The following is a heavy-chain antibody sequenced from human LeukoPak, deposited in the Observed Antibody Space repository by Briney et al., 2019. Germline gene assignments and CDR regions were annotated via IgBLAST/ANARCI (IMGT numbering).Heavy chain of an antibody. CDR1: GFTVSSNY. D-gene: IGHD1-26*01. V-gene: IGHV3-53*01. CDR3: AREGIVGSTRDY. J-gene: IGHJ4*02. CDR2: IYSGGST. Sequence: GGSLRLSCAASGFTVSSNYMSWVRQAPGKGLEWVSIIYSGGSTYYADPVKGRFTISRDNSKNTLYLQMNSLRAEDTAVYYCAREGIVGSTRDYWGQGTLVTVSS.